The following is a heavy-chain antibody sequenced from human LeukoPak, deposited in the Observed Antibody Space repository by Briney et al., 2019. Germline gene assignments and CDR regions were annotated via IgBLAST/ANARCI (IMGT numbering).Heavy chain of an antibody. CDR1: GFTFDDYG. D-gene: IGHD6-19*01. Sequence: GGSLRLSCAASGFTFDDYGMSWVRQAPGKRLEWVSTISGSGSGGSTYYADSVKGRFTISRDNSKDTLYLQMNSLRAEDTAVYYCAKLLAVTNSYYFNYWGQGTLVTVSS. V-gene: IGHV3-23*01. CDR2: ISGSGSGGST. J-gene: IGHJ4*02. CDR3: AKLLAVTNSYYFNY.